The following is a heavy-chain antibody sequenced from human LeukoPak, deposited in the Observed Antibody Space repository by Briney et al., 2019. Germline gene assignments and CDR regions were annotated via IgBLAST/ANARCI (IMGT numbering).Heavy chain of an antibody. V-gene: IGHV1-46*01. CDR2: INPSGGST. CDR1: GYSFTSYY. D-gene: IGHD2-2*01. J-gene: IGHJ5*02. Sequence: ASVKVSCKASGYSFTSYYMHWVRQAPGQGLEWMGIINPSGGSTSYAQKFQGRVTMTRDTSTSTVYMELSSLRSEDTAVYYCARDGGDIVVVPAAGGFDPWGQGPLVTVSS. CDR3: ARDGGDIVVVPAAGGFDP.